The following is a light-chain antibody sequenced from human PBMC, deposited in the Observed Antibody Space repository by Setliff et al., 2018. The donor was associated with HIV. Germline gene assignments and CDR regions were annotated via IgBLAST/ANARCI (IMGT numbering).Light chain of an antibody. J-gene: IGLJ2*01. V-gene: IGLV2-14*03. Sequence: QSALTQPASVSGSPGQSITISCTGTSSDVGDYNSVSWYQQHPGKAPKLMIYDVSNRPSGVSNRFSGSKSGNTASLTISGLQAEDEADYYCSSYTSSSTRVFGGGTKATVL. CDR1: SSDVGDYNS. CDR2: DVS. CDR3: SSYTSSSTRV.